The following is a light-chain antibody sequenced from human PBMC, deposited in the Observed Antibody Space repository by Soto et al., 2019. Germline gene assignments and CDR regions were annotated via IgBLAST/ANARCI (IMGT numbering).Light chain of an antibody. J-gene: IGLJ2*01. CDR2: EGI. CDR1: SSDVGGYIL. V-gene: IGLV2-23*01. Sequence: QSALTQPASVSGSPGQSTTISCSGTSSDVGGYILVSWYQQHPGKAPKLMIYEGIKRPSGVSNRFSGSKSGNTASLTISGLQAEDEADYYCCSYAGSGTGIFGGGTKLTVL. CDR3: CSYAGSGTGI.